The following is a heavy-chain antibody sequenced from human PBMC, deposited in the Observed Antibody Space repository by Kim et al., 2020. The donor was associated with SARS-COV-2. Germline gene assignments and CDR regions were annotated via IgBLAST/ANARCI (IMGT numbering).Heavy chain of an antibody. J-gene: IGHJ4*02. V-gene: IGHV3-23*01. Sequence: AGPVKGRVTIAKDNSKNTVYRQMNSLRAEETAIYYCAKDPPQLERAVDYWGQGTLVTVSS. CDR3: AKDPPQLERAVDY. D-gene: IGHD2-2*01.